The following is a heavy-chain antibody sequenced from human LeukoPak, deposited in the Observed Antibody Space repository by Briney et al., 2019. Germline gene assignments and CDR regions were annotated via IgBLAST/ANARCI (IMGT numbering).Heavy chain of an antibody. Sequence: ASVKVSCKASGYTFTGYYMHWVRQAPGQGLQWMGWINPNSGGTNYAQKFQCRVTMTRDTSITTAYMELSRLRSDDTAMYFCARSPHILTGENFDFWGQGTLVTVSS. CDR2: INPNSGGT. CDR1: GYTFTGYY. V-gene: IGHV1-2*02. J-gene: IGHJ4*02. D-gene: IGHD3-9*01. CDR3: ARSPHILTGENFDF.